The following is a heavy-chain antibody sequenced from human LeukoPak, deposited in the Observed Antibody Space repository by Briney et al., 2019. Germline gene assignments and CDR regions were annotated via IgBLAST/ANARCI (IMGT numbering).Heavy chain of an antibody. V-gene: IGHV4-34*01. D-gene: IGHD3-10*01. J-gene: IGHJ4*02. CDR2: INHSGST. CDR1: GGSFSGYY. CDR3: ARGRSPWGHSGSYNY. Sequence: SETLSLTCAVYGGSFSGYYWSWIRQPPGKGLGWIGEINHSGSTNYNPSLKSRVTISVDTSKNQFSLKLSSVTAADTAVYYCARGRSPWGHSGSYNYWGQGTLVTVSS.